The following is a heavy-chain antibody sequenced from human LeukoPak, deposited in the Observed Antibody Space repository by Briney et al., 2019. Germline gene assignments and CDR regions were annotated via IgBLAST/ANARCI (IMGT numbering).Heavy chain of an antibody. Sequence: SETLSLTCAVSGGSISSGDYYWSWIRQPPGKGLEWIAYMYYSGSTYYNPSLKSRVTMSADTSKNQLSLKLSSVTAADTAVYYCARPYYYDSRIDPWARESWSPSPQ. D-gene: IGHD3-22*01. CDR2: MYYSGST. CDR3: ARPYYYDSRIDP. CDR1: GGSISSGDYY. J-gene: IGHJ5*02. V-gene: IGHV4-30-4*01.